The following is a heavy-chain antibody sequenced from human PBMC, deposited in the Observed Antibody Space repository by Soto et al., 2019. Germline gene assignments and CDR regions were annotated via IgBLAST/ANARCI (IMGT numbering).Heavy chain of an antibody. CDR3: ARSLRYSSSWYDY. V-gene: IGHV3-11*01. Sequence: PVGSLRLSCAASGFTFSDYYMSWIRQAPGKGLEWVSYISSSGSTIYYADSVKGRFTISRDNAKNSLYLQMNSLRAEDTAVYYCARSLRYSSSWYDYWGQGTLVTVSS. J-gene: IGHJ4*02. CDR2: ISSSGSTI. CDR1: GFTFSDYY. D-gene: IGHD6-13*01.